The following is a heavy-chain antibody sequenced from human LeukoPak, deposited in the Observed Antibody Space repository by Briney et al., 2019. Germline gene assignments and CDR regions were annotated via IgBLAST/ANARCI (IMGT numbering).Heavy chain of an antibody. J-gene: IGHJ3*02. CDR3: AGGTTNTKGAFDM. V-gene: IGHV1-46*01. D-gene: IGHD2-8*01. CDR2: INPSGSST. CDR1: GYTFTNYY. Sequence: ASLKVSCKASGYTFTNYYIHWVRQAPGQGLEWMGIINPSGSSTSYAQTFQGRVTMTRDKYTSTVYMELSSLGSEGTAVYYCAGGTTNTKGAFDMWGQGTMVTVSS.